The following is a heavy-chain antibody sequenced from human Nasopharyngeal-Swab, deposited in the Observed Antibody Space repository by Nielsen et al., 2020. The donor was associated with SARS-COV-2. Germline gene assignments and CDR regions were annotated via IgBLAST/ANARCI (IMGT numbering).Heavy chain of an antibody. D-gene: IGHD3-3*01. J-gene: IGHJ6*02. CDR3: ASDPLTFYDSWSGPRPLEEPYGLDV. Sequence: GEPLPISCVASGITFSSYSMNWVRPAPGKGLEWASSISSSSTYIYYADSVKGRFTISRDNAKNLLYLQMNSLRAEDTAVYYCASDPLTFYDSWSGPRPLEEPYGLDVWGQGTTVTVSS. CDR2: ISSSSTYI. CDR1: GITFSSYS. V-gene: IGHV3-21*01.